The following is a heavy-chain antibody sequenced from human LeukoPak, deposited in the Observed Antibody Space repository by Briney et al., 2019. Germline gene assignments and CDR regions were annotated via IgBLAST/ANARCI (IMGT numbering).Heavy chain of an antibody. V-gene: IGHV3-66*01. CDR3: ARSAGIAATIVLGY. CDR2: IYSGGST. D-gene: IGHD5-12*01. J-gene: IGHJ4*02. Sequence: PGGSLRLSCAASGFTVSSNYMSWVRRAPGKGLEWVSLIYSGGSTYYADSVKGRFTISRDNSKNTLYLQMNSLRAEDTAVYYCARSAGIAATIVLGYWGQGTLVTVSS. CDR1: GFTVSSNY.